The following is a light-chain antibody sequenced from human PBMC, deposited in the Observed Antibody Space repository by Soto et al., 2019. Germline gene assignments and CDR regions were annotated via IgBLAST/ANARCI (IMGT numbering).Light chain of an antibody. J-gene: IGKJ1*01. CDR3: QQYNNWPPWT. CDR1: QSVSSS. V-gene: IGKV3-15*01. Sequence: EIVMTQSPATLSVSPGEGATLSCRASQSVSSSLAWYQQRPGQAPRLLIYGSSTRATGIPARFSGSGSGTEFTLTISSLQSEDFAVYYCQQYNNWPPWTLGQGTKVDIK. CDR2: GSS.